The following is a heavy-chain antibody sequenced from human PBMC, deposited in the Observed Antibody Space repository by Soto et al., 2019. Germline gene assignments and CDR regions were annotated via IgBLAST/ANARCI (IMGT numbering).Heavy chain of an antibody. V-gene: IGHV1-69*01. CDR3: ARDGMYYYDSSGYYYAGNWFDP. Sequence: QVQLVQSGAEVKKPGSSVKVSCKASGGTFSSYAISWVRQAPGQGLEWMGGIIPIFGTANYAQKFQGRVTITADESTSTAYMELSSLRSEDTAVYYCARDGMYYYDSSGYYYAGNWFDPWGQGTLVTVSS. CDR1: GGTFSSYA. J-gene: IGHJ5*02. CDR2: IIPIFGTA. D-gene: IGHD3-22*01.